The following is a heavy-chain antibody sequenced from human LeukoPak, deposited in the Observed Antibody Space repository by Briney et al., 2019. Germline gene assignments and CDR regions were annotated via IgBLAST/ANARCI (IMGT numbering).Heavy chain of an antibody. J-gene: IGHJ6*02. CDR2: IKQDGSEK. D-gene: IGHD6-13*01. V-gene: IGHV3-7*02. CDR1: GFTFSSYW. Sequence: GGSLRLSCAASGFTFSSYWMSWVRQAPGKGLEWVANIKQDGSEKYYVDSVKGRFTISRDNAKNTLYLQMNSLRAEDTAVYYCARAPGGSSGAMDVWGQGTTVTVSS. CDR3: ARAPGGSSGAMDV.